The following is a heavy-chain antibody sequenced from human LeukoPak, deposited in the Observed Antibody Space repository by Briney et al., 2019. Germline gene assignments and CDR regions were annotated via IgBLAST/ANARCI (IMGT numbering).Heavy chain of an antibody. CDR1: GGSLSSSNW. V-gene: IGHV4-4*02. D-gene: IGHD3-10*01. CDR3: ARSPFSMVRGVRGNWFDP. J-gene: IGHJ5*02. Sequence: PSETLSLTCAVSGGSLSSSNWWSWIRPPPGKGLEWIGEIYHSGSTNYNPSLKSRVTISVDKSKNQFSLKLSSVTAADTAVYYCARSPFSMVRGVRGNWFDPWGQGTLVTVSS. CDR2: IYHSGST.